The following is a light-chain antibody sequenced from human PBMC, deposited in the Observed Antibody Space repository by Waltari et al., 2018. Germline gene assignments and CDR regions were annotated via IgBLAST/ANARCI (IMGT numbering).Light chain of an antibody. CDR3: SSYISSSTLEL. CDR1: SSDVGGSNY. J-gene: IGLJ2*01. CDR2: DVS. Sequence: QSALTQPASVSGSPGQSITISCTGPSSDVGGSNYVSGYQQHPGKAPKLMIYDVSNRPSGVSNRFSGSKSGNTASLTISGLQAEDEADYYCSSYISSSTLELFGGGTSLTVL. V-gene: IGLV2-14*03.